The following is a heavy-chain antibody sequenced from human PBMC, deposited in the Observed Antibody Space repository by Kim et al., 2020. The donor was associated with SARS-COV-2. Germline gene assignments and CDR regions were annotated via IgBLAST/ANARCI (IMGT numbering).Heavy chain of an antibody. V-gene: IGHV5-51*01. Sequence: GESLKISCKGSGYSFTSYWIGWVRQMPGKGLEWMGIIYPGDSDTRYSPSFQGQVTISADKSISTAYLQWSSLKASDTAMYYCARLVLFSGYGDYVYRSHNWFDPWGQGTLVTVSS. CDR3: ARLVLFSGYGDYVYRSHNWFDP. J-gene: IGHJ5*02. CDR2: IYPGDSDT. D-gene: IGHD4-17*01. CDR1: GYSFTSYW.